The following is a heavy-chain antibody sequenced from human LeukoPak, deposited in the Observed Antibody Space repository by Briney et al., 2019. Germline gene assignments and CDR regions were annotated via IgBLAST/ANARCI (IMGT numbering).Heavy chain of an antibody. CDR2: IYYSGST. CDR1: GGSISSSSYY. Sequence: PSETLSLTCTVSGGSISSSSYYWGWIRQPPGKGLEWIGSIYYSGSTYYNPSLKSRVTISVDTSKNQFSLKLSSVTAADTAVYYCARDLGQWLVWFGDAFDIWGQGTMVTVSS. J-gene: IGHJ3*02. CDR3: ARDLGQWLVWFGDAFDI. V-gene: IGHV4-39*07. D-gene: IGHD6-19*01.